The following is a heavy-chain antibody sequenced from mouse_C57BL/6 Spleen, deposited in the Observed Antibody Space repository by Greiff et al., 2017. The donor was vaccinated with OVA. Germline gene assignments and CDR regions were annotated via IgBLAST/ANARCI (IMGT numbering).Heavy chain of an antibody. V-gene: IGHV5-17*01. CDR3: ARTTLYYYGSSPYYFDY. Sequence: EVHLVESGGGLVKPGGSLKLSCAASGFTFSDYGMHWVRQAPEKGLEWVAYISSGSSTIYYADTVKGRFTIPRDHAKNTLFLQMTSLRSEDTAMYYCARTTLYYYGSSPYYFDYWGQGTTLTVSS. CDR2: ISSGSSTI. J-gene: IGHJ2*01. CDR1: GFTFSDYG. D-gene: IGHD1-1*01.